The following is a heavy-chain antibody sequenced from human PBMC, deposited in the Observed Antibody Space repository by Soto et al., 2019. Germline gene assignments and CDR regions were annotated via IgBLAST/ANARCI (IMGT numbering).Heavy chain of an antibody. Sequence: SETLSLTCAVYGGSFSGYYWCWICEPPGKGLEWIKEIHHSGNTNYSPSLKCRVTISVDTSKNQYSFKLSSVTAAGTAVYYCARVSRYSDWFPNLGYYGMYVWGQGTTVTVSS. CDR1: GGSFSGYY. CDR3: ARVSRYSDWFPNLGYYGMYV. CDR2: IHHSGNT. V-gene: IGHV4-34*01. J-gene: IGHJ6*02. D-gene: IGHD3-9*01.